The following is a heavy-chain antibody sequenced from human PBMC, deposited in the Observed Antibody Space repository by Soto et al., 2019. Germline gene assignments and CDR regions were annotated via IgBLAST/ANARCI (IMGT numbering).Heavy chain of an antibody. V-gene: IGHV4-30-4*01. D-gene: IGHD5-18*01. J-gene: IGHJ4*02. Sequence: QVQLQESGPGLVKPSQTLSLTCTVSGGSISIGDYYWSCIRQPPGKGLEWIGYIYYSGSTYYNPSLKSRVTISVDTSKNQFSLKLSSVTAADTSVYYCASNSYGYTFDDYWGQGTLVTVSS. CDR2: IYYSGST. CDR1: GGSISIGDYY. CDR3: ASNSYGYTFDDY.